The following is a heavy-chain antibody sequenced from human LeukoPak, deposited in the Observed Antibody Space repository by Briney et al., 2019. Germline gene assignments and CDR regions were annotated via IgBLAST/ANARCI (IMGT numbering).Heavy chain of an antibody. D-gene: IGHD6-19*01. CDR2: VSSTSSV. V-gene: IGHV3-48*04. J-gene: IGHJ5*02. CDR1: GFAFSSHG. Sequence: GGSLRLSCAASGFAFSSHGMNWVRQAPGKGLEWISYVSSTSSVYYADSVKGRFTISRDIAENSLYLQMSSLRADDTAVYYCARGDDSGWFNWFDPWGQGTLVTVSS. CDR3: ARGDDSGWFNWFDP.